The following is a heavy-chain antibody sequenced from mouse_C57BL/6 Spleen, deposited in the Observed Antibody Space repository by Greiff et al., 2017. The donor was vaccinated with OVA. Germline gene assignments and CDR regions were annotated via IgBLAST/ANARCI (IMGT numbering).Heavy chain of an antibody. CDR3: ARWTGIYAMDY. V-gene: IGHV1-69*01. Sequence: VQLQQPGAELVMPGASVKLSCKASGYTFTSYWMHWVKQRPGQGLEWIGEIDPSDSYTNYNQKFKGKSTLTVDKSSSTAYMQLSSLTSEDSAVYYCARWTGIYAMDYWGQGTSVTVSS. J-gene: IGHJ4*01. CDR2: IDPSDSYT. CDR1: GYTFTSYW. D-gene: IGHD4-1*01.